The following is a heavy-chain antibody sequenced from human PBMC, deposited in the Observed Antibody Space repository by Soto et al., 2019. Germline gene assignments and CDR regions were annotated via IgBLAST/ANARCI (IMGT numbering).Heavy chain of an antibody. CDR2: IYYSGST. D-gene: IGHD2-21*02. J-gene: IGHJ4*02. V-gene: IGHV4-59*08. CDR1: GGSISSYY. Sequence: TLSLTCTVSGGSISSYYWSWIRQPPGKGLEWIGYIYYSGSTNYNPSLKSRVTISVDTSKNQFSLKLSSVTAADTAVYYCARQVVTASSPIYYFDYWGQGILVTSPQ. CDR3: ARQVVTASSPIYYFDY.